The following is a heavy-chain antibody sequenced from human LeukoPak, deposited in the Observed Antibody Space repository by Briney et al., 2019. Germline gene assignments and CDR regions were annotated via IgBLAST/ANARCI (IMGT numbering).Heavy chain of an antibody. CDR2: FDPQDGET. CDR1: GYTLTEAP. J-gene: IGHJ6*02. CDR3: ATVPRRPRYYYFGMDV. Sequence: ASVKVSCKVSGYTLTEAPIHWVRQAPGKRLDWMGGFDPQDGETIYAQKLQGRVFMTEDTSTNTAYMELSSLRSEDTAVYYCATVPRRPRYYYFGMDVWGQGTTVTVSS. V-gene: IGHV1-24*01.